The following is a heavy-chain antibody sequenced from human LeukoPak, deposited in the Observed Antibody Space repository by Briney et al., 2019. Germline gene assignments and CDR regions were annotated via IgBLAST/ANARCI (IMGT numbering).Heavy chain of an antibody. V-gene: IGHV1-69*04. CDR3: ARGSSRSSYTYAVDY. J-gene: IGHJ4*02. CDR2: IIPILGIA. D-gene: IGHD2-2*01. Sequence: SVKVSCKASGGTFSSYAISWVRQAPGQGLEWMGRIIPILGIANYAQKFQGRVTITADKSTSTAYMELSSLRSEDTAVYYCARGSSRSSYTYAVDYWGQGTLVTVSS. CDR1: GGTFSSYA.